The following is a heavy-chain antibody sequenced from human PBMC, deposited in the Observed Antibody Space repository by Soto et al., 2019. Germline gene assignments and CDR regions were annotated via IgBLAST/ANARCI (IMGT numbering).Heavy chain of an antibody. CDR1: GFTFSSYG. Sequence: GGSLRLSCAASGFTFSSYGMHWVRQAPGKGLEWVAVISYDGSNKYYADSVKGRFTISRDNSKNTLYLQMNSLRAEDTAVYYCAKDLGPYSGSYSDRYYYYYGMDVWGQGTTVTVSS. J-gene: IGHJ6*02. CDR3: AKDLGPYSGSYSDRYYYYYGMDV. V-gene: IGHV3-30*18. CDR2: ISYDGSNK. D-gene: IGHD1-26*01.